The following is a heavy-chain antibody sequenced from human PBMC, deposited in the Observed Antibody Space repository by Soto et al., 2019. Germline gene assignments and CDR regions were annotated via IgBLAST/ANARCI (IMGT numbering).Heavy chain of an antibody. Sequence: GGSLRLSCAASGFTFSDYYMIWIRQAPGKGLEWVSHISMSGGAIYYADSVKGRFTISRDNAKNSIYLQMNSLRAEDTAVYFCARWGSFGGWFDPWGQGTLVTVSS. CDR3: ARWGSFGGWFDP. J-gene: IGHJ5*02. D-gene: IGHD3-10*01. CDR2: ISMSGGAI. CDR1: GFTFSDYY. V-gene: IGHV3-11*01.